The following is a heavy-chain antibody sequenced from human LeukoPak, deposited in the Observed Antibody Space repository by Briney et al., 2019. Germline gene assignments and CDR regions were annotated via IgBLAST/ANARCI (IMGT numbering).Heavy chain of an antibody. J-gene: IGHJ4*02. V-gene: IGHV3-48*01. CDR1: GFSFSDYD. D-gene: IGHD1-26*01. CDR2: ISTSSTTI. CDR3: AREVRRGSDYFDY. Sequence: GGSLRLSCAASGFSFSDYDMNWVRQAPGKRLEWVAWISTSSTTIYYADSVKGRFTISRDNAKNSLYLQMNSLRAEDTAFYYCAREVRRGSDYFDYWGQGTLVTVSS.